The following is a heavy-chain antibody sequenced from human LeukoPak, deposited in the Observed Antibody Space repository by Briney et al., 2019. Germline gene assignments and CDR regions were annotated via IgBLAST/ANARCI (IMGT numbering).Heavy chain of an antibody. D-gene: IGHD6-19*01. V-gene: IGHV1-2*02. Sequence: ASVKVSCKASGYTFTSYYIHWVRQAPGQGLEWMGWINPNSGGTNFAQKFQGRVIMTRDTSITTAYMELSSLRSDDTAVYYCARESPGSYSSGRDYFDFWGQGTLVTVSS. CDR1: GYTFTSYY. J-gene: IGHJ4*02. CDR3: ARESPGSYSSGRDYFDF. CDR2: INPNSGGT.